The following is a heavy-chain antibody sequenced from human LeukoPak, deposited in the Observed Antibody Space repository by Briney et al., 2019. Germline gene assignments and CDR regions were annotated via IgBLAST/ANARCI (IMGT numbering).Heavy chain of an antibody. V-gene: IGHV3-23*01. Sequence: GGSLRLSCAASGLTFRSYAMSWVRQAPGKGLEWVSAISGSGGSTYYADSVKGRFTISRDDSKNTLYLQMNSLRAEDTAVYYCAKSRGEGVFDYWGQGTLVTVSS. J-gene: IGHJ4*02. CDR2: ISGSGGST. CDR3: AKSRGEGVFDY. CDR1: GLTFRSYA.